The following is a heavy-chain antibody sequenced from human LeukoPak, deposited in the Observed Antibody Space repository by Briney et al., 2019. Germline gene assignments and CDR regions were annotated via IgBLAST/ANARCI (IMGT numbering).Heavy chain of an antibody. CDR3: AKDYYGSGSYYPYFDY. CDR2: ISGSGGST. D-gene: IGHD3-10*01. Sequence: GGSLRLSCAASGFTFSSYALNWVRQGPGKGLELVSAISGSGGSTYYSDPVKGRFTISRDNSKNTLYLQMNSLRAEDTAVYYCAKDYYGSGSYYPYFDYWGQGTLVTVSS. CDR1: GFTFSSYA. J-gene: IGHJ4*02. V-gene: IGHV3-23*01.